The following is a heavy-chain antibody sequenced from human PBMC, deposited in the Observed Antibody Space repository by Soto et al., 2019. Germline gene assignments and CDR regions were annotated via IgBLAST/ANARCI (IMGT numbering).Heavy chain of an antibody. Sequence: QVQLVQSGAEVKKPGASVKISCKASGYAFTSYALTWVRQAPGQGLEWMGWISACNDNTDYAQKVQGRVTMTPDTSTTTAYIEQMSLRSVDTAVYYCARDRGAAASRELDYWGQGTLVTVSS. CDR3: ARDRGAAASRELDY. CDR1: GYAFTSYA. V-gene: IGHV1-18*01. CDR2: ISACNDNT. J-gene: IGHJ4*02. D-gene: IGHD3-10*01.